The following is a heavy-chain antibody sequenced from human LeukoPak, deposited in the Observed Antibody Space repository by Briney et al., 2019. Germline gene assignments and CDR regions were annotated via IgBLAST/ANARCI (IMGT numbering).Heavy chain of an antibody. CDR2: ISPGDSDT. D-gene: IGHD6-19*01. V-gene: IGHV5-51*01. CDR3: ARPGSGWYGAFDI. J-gene: IGHJ3*02. Sequence: GPPLKISSKGSGPRFTSYWIGWGGQMPEKGLEWMGIISPGDSDTRYSPSLQGQVTMSADKSISTAYLQWSSLKASDTAMYYCARPGSGWYGAFDIWGQGTMVTVSS. CDR1: GPRFTSYW.